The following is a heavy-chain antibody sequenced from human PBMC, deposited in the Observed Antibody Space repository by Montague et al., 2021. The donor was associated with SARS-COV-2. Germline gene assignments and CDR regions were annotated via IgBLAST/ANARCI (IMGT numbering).Heavy chain of an antibody. Sequence: SLILSFSSSGFTFSSYDMHWVRQATGKGLEWVSAISTAGDTYYPGSVKGRFTISRENAKNSLYLQMNSLRAGDTAVYYCARGHHYYDSSGYLGAGYYYYYVDVWGKGTTVTVSS. CDR3: ARGHHYYDSSGYLGAGYYYYYVDV. V-gene: IGHV3-13*01. CDR2: ISTAGDT. D-gene: IGHD3-22*01. CDR1: GFTFSSYD. J-gene: IGHJ6*03.